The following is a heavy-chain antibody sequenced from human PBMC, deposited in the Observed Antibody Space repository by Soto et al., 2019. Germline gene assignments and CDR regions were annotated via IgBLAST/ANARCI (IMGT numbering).Heavy chain of an antibody. V-gene: IGHV4-59*01. CDR1: VGSITSYY. CDR3: ARVPWQWLGGYAFDI. J-gene: IGHJ3*02. CDR2: IYYSGST. Sequence: SRTCTVSVGSITSYYRSGTRQPPGKGLEWIGYIYYSGSTNYNPSLKSRATISVDTSKNQFTLKLSSVTAADTAVYYCARVPWQWLGGYAFDIWGQGTMVT. D-gene: IGHD6-19*01.